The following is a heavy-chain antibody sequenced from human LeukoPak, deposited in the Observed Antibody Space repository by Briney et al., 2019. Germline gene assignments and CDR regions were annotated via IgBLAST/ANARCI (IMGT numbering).Heavy chain of an antibody. CDR1: GDSITRDL. D-gene: IGHD3-10*01. V-gene: IGHV4-59*01. J-gene: IGHJ2*01. Sequence: SETLSLTCTVSGDSITRDLWAWIRQPPGKGLEWIGYVSHSGAPNSNPSLKSRATLSLDTSKNEFSLTLRPVTATDTAVYYCARVSGSFPPHWYFDLWGRGTLVTVSS. CDR3: ARVSGSFPPHWYFDL. CDR2: VSHSGAP.